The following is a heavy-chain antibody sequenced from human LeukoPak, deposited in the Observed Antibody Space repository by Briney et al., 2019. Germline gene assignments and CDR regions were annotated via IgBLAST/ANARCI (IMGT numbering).Heavy chain of an antibody. CDR2: IYYSGST. D-gene: IGHD5-24*01. V-gene: IGHV4-39*01. J-gene: IGHJ4*02. Sequence: SETLSLTYTVSGGSISSSSYYWGWIRQPPGKGLEWIGTIYYSGSTYYSPSLQSRVSISVDTSKNQFSLRLSSVTAADTAVYFCARRRSRDGYRDHWGQGTLVTVSS. CDR3: ARRRSRDGYRDH. CDR1: GGSISSSSYY.